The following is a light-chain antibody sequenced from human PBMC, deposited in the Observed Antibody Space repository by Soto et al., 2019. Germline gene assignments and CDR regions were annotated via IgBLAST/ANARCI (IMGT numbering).Light chain of an antibody. CDR2: AVS. J-gene: IGKJ1*01. CDR1: QSVSNN. Sequence: ILMTQFPATLSLSPGERATLSWRASQSVSNNLAWYQQKPGQAPRLLGYAVSSRPAGIPARFSGSGSGTEFTLTINSLQSEDFAVYYCQQYNNWPPTWTFGQGTKVDIK. CDR3: QQYNNWPPTWT. V-gene: IGKV3-15*01.